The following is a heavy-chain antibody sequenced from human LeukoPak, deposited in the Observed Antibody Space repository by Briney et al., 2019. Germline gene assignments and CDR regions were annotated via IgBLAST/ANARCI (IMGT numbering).Heavy chain of an antibody. D-gene: IGHD6-13*01. CDR3: ARRIAAAGTLDY. CDR2: ISAYTGDT. J-gene: IGHJ4*02. V-gene: IGHV1-18*01. CDR1: GYTFSSYG. Sequence: GASVKVSCKASGYTFSSYGISWMRQAPGQGLEWMGWISAYTGDTNYAQKLQGRVTVTTDTSTSTAYMELRSLRSDDTAVYYCARRIAAAGTLDYWGQGTLVTVSS.